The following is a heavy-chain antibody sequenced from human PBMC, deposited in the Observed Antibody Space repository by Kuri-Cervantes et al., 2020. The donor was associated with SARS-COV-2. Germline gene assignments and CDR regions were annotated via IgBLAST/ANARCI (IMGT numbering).Heavy chain of an antibody. Sequence: GESLKISCAASGFTFSIYNMNWVRQAPAKGLEWVSYISNSGGTIYYADSVKGRFTISRDNAKNSLYLQMNSLRAEDTAVYYCARTVTGSGEQWQHDYWGQGTLVTVSS. J-gene: IGHJ4*02. D-gene: IGHD6-19*01. V-gene: IGHV3-48*01. CDR3: ARTVTGSGEQWQHDY. CDR1: GFTFSIYN. CDR2: ISNSGGTI.